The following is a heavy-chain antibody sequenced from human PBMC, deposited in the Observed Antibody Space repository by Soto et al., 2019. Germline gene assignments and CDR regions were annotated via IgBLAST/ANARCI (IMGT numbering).Heavy chain of an antibody. CDR2: IYYSGST. Sequence: KPSETLSLTCTVSGGSISSSSYYWGWIRQPPGKGLEWIGSIYYSGSTYYNPSLKSRVTISVDTSKNQFSLKLSSVTAADTAVYYCARHLGRIQLWSDNNWFDPWGQGTLVTVSS. D-gene: IGHD5-18*01. V-gene: IGHV4-39*01. CDR3: ARHLGRIQLWSDNNWFDP. J-gene: IGHJ5*02. CDR1: GGSISSSSYY.